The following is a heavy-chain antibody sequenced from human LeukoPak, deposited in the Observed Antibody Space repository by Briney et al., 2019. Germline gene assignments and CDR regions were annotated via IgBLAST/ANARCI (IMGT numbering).Heavy chain of an antibody. D-gene: IGHD2-2*01. J-gene: IGHJ4*02. V-gene: IGHV3-73*01. CDR3: TRLHSTLGSNFDY. CDR2: IRSKANTYAT. Sequence: GGSLRLSCAASGFTFSSSGMHWVRQAAGKGLEWVGRIRSKANTYATAYAASVKGRFTISRDDTKNTAYLQMNSLKTEDTAVYYCTRLHSTLGSNFDYWGQGTLVTVSS. CDR1: GFTFSSSG.